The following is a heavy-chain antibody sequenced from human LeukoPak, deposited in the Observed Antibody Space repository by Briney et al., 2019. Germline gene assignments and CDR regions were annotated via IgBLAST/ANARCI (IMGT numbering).Heavy chain of an antibody. Sequence: GGSLRLSSVASGFTFSSYWMHWVRQDPRKGLVWVSRISGDGRNINYADSVRGRFTISRDNAKNSLYLQMNSLRAEDTAVYYCARVPSGFYYFDYWGQGTLVTVSS. CDR2: ISGDGRNI. J-gene: IGHJ4*02. CDR1: GFTFSSYW. CDR3: ARVPSGFYYFDY. V-gene: IGHV3-74*01. D-gene: IGHD3-22*01.